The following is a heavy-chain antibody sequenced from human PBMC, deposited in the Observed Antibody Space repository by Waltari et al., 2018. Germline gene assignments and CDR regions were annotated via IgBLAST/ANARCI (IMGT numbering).Heavy chain of an antibody. Sequence: QLQLQESGPGLVKPSETLSLTCTVSGGSISSSSYYWGWLRQPPGKGLEWIGSIYYSGRTYYSPSLKSRVSMSVDTSNNQFSLKLSSVTAADTAVYYCGRHERRGEGYYCYMDVWGKVTTVTVSS. CDR1: GGSISSSSYY. CDR2: IYYSGRT. J-gene: IGHJ6*03. V-gene: IGHV4-39*01. CDR3: GRHERRGEGYYCYMDV. D-gene: IGHD3-16*01.